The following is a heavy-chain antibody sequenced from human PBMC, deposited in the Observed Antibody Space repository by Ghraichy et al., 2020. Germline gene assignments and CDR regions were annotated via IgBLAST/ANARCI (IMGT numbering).Heavy chain of an antibody. CDR2: ISRSGDSI. J-gene: IGHJ6*02. D-gene: IGHD5-18*01. CDR3: AREGYTYGGDGLDA. CDR1: GFIFSDYE. Sequence: GGSLRLSCAASGFIFSDYEFNWVRQAPGKGLEWVSYISRSGDSIYYAYSVKGRFTISRDNAKNSLYLQMNSLRAEDAALYYCAREGYTYGGDGLDAWGQGTTVTVSS. V-gene: IGHV3-48*03.